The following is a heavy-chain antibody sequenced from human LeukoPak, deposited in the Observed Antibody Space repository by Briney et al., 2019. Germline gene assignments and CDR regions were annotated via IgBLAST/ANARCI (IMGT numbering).Heavy chain of an antibody. D-gene: IGHD2-15*01. CDR1: GFAFSTDP. Sequence: GGSLRLSCAASGFAFSTDPMHWGARAPGKGRRGWASLGSDSSVKVSPDSVNGRFVISRDNSNNTLYLQMNSLRPEDTAVYFCARDRVAVYWSGGNCQSRYYYYDMDVWGQGTTVTVSS. CDR2: LGSDSSVK. J-gene: IGHJ6*02. V-gene: IGHV3-30*09. CDR3: ARDRVAVYWSGGNCQSRYYYYDMDV.